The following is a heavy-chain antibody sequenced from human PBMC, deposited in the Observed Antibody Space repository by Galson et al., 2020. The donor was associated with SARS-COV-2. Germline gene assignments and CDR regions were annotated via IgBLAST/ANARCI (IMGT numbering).Heavy chain of an antibody. V-gene: IGHV2-5*02. Sequence: SGPTLVKPTQPLTLTCTFSGLSLSTSAVDVGWIRQPPGKALEWLALIYCDDDKRYSPSLKSRLTITKDTSKNQVVLTIANMDPVDTATYYGSHRQTILSGFDPGGQGILVTVSS. CDR2: IYCDDDK. CDR1: GLSLSTSAVD. J-gene: IGHJ5*02. CDR3: SHRQTILSGFDP. D-gene: IGHD1-1*01.